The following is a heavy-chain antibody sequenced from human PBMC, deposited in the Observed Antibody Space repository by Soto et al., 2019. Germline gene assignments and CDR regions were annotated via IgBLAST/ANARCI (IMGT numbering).Heavy chain of an antibody. CDR3: ARAPPYAYIWGSYRYRAFDI. CDR1: GGSFSGYY. V-gene: IGHV4-34*01. D-gene: IGHD3-16*02. Sequence: PSGTLSLTCAVYGGSFSGYYWSWIRQPPGKGLEWIGEINHSGSTNYNPSLKSRVTISVDTSKNQFSLKLSSVTAADTAVYYCARAPPYAYIWGSYRYRAFDIWGQGTMVPVSS. CDR2: INHSGST. J-gene: IGHJ3*02.